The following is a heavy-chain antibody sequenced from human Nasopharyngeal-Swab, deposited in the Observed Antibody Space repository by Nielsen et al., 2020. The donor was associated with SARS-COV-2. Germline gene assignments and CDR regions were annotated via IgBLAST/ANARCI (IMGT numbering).Heavy chain of an antibody. CDR1: GFTFNMYS. V-gene: IGHV3-21*01. CDR2: IRSSSNYI. D-gene: IGHD1-1*01. CDR3: ARLGTESYHYYSLDV. J-gene: IGHJ6*02. Sequence: GESLKISCVTSGFTFNMYSMHWVRQAPGKGLELVSSIRSSSNYIYYGDSVKGRFTISRDNTQKSLYLEMNSLRVEDTAVYYCARLGTESYHYYSLDVWGQGTTVTVSS.